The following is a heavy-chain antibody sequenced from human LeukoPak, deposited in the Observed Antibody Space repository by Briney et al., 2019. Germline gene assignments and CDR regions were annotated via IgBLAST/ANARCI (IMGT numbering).Heavy chain of an antibody. CDR2: IIPLFGTV. CDR3: ATMRTAGNAFDI. D-gene: IGHD3-10*01. J-gene: IGHJ3*02. CDR1: GGTFSSYV. V-gene: IGHV1-69*05. Sequence: ASVKVSCKASGGTFSSYVISWVRQAPGQGLEWIGGIIPLFGTVHYAQKFQGRVTMTTDTSTSTAYMELRSLRSDDTAVYYCATMRTAGNAFDIWGQGTKVTVSS.